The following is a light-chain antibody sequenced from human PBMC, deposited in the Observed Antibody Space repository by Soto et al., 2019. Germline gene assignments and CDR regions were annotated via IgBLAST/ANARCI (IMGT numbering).Light chain of an antibody. J-gene: IGKJ5*01. CDR3: QQYGSSPIT. Sequence: EIRMNQSPSTLSGAPRETATLSCRASQGVSNYLAWYQQKPGQAPRLLIYDASNRATGIPARFSGSGSGTDFTLTISRLEPEDFAVYYCQQYGSSPITFGQGTRLEIK. CDR1: QGVSNY. CDR2: DAS. V-gene: IGKV3-20*01.